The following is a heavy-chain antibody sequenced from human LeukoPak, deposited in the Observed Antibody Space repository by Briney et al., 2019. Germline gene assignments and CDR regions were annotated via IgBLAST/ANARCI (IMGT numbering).Heavy chain of an antibody. CDR3: AKDKPSSLRFLEWLPLDY. CDR2: ISDSGGST. J-gene: IGHJ4*02. Sequence: GGSLRLSCAASGFTFSSYAMSWVRQAPGKGLEWVSAISDSGGSTYYTDSVKGRFTISRDNSKNTLYLQMNSLRAEDTAVYYCAKDKPSSLRFLEWLPLDYWGQGTLVTVSS. V-gene: IGHV3-23*01. D-gene: IGHD3-3*01. CDR1: GFTFSSYA.